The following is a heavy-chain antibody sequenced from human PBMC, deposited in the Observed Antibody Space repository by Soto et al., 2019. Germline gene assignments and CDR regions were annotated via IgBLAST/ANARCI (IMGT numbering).Heavy chain of an antibody. Sequence: SETLSLTCTVSGGSISGYFWSWIRQPPGKGLEWIGYIYYNGSTNYNPSLKSRVTISVDTSKNQFSLKLTSVTAADTAVYYCAVRGYSYGFNWLDPWGEGTLVTVSS. D-gene: IGHD5-18*01. J-gene: IGHJ5*02. CDR1: GGSISGYF. CDR3: AVRGYSYGFNWLDP. CDR2: IYYNGST. V-gene: IGHV4-59*01.